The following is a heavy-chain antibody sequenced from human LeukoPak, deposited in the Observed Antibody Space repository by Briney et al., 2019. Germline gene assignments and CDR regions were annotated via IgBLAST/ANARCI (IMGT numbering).Heavy chain of an antibody. CDR3: AREVVAAPGTVDY. V-gene: IGHV4-39*07. CDR2: IYYSGST. CDR1: GGSISCSSYY. J-gene: IGHJ4*01. Sequence: SETLSLTCTVSGGSISCSSYYWGWIRQPPGNGLEWIGSIYYSGSTNYNPSLKSRVTISVDTSKNQFSLKLSSVTAADTAVYYCAREVVAAPGTVDYWGQGTLVTVSS. D-gene: IGHD6-13*01.